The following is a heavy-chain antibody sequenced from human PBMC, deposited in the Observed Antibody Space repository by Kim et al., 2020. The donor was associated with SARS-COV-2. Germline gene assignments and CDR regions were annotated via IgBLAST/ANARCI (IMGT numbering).Heavy chain of an antibody. V-gene: IGHV3-33*06. J-gene: IGHJ6*02. D-gene: IGHD6-19*01. CDR2: IWYDGSNK. CDR3: AKATLGTTYSSGWYSYDYGMDV. Sequence: GGSLRLSCAASGFTFSSYGMHWVRQAPGKGLEWVAVIWYDGSNKYYADSVKGRFTISRDNSKNTLYLQMNSLRAEDTAVYYCAKATLGTTYSSGWYSYDYGMDVWGQGTTVTVSS. CDR1: GFTFSSYG.